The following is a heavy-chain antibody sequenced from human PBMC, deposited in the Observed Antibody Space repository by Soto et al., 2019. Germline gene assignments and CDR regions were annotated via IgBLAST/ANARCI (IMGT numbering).Heavy chain of an antibody. J-gene: IGHJ4*02. Sequence: GGSLRLSCAASGPTLGDYTMSWVRQAPGKGLEWVGLMKGTSFGGTTEYAASVKGRFIISRDHSENIAYLQMNSLKTEDTAIYYCTRDSGYTNSWLYWGQGTLVTVSS. D-gene: IGHD5-12*01. CDR1: GPTLGDYT. CDR2: MKGTSFGGTT. CDR3: TRDSGYTNSWLY. V-gene: IGHV3-49*04.